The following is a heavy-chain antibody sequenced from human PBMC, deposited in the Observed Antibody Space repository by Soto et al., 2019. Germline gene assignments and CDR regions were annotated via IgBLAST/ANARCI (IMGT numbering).Heavy chain of an antibody. CDR3: ARSQVAMIHPFEY. CDR2: IYHTGST. V-gene: IGHV4-31*03. Sequence: QVQLQESGPGLVKPSQTLSLTCTVSGGSISSGGYYWSWIRQHPGKVLEWIVYIYHTGSTYHNPSLKGRVTISVDTSNNQVSLNLSSVTAADTAVYHFARSQVAMIHPFEYWCQGTLVTVSS. J-gene: IGHJ4*02. D-gene: IGHD3-22*01. CDR1: GGSISSGGYY.